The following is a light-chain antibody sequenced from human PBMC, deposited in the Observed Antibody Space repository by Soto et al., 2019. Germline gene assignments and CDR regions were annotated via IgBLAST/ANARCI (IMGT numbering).Light chain of an antibody. CDR3: QQYNTWPQT. CDR1: QSVSSN. V-gene: IGKV3-15*01. J-gene: IGKJ2*01. Sequence: EIVMTQSPATLSVSPGERATLSCRASQSVSSNLAWYQQKPGQAPRLLIYGASTRATGIPARFSGSVSGTEFALTISSLQYEDFAVYYCQQYNTWPQTFGQGTKLEIK. CDR2: GAS.